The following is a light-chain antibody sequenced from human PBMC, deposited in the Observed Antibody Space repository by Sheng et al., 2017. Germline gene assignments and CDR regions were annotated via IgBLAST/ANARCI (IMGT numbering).Light chain of an antibody. J-gene: IGKJ1*01. CDR1: QSISSSY. CDR3: QHYGRSPVT. CDR2: STS. Sequence: EIVLTQSPGTLSLSPGERATLSCRASQSISSSYLGWYQQKPGQAPRLLIHSTSIRATGIPDRFSGSVSGTDFTLTINRLEPEDFAVYYCQHYGRSPVTFGQGTKVEIK. V-gene: IGKV3-20*01.